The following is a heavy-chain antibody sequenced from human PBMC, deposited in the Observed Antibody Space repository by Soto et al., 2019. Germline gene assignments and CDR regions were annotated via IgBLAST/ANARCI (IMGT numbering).Heavy chain of an antibody. CDR1: GYTFTSYG. D-gene: IGHD6-13*01. V-gene: IGHV1-3*01. J-gene: IGHJ5*02. CDR3: VRRHVSATGIDWFDP. Sequence: QVQLVQSGTEVKKPGASVKVSCKASGYTFTSYGIHWVRQAPGQRLGWMGWINAANGDTKYSPKFQGRVTITRYKSASTAYVELRSLRSDDTAVYYCVRRHVSATGIDWFDPWGQGTLVTVSS. CDR2: INAANGDT.